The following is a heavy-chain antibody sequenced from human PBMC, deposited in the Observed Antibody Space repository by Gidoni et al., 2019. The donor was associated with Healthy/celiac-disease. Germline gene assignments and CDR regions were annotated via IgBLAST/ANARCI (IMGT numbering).Heavy chain of an antibody. D-gene: IGHD3-16*01. J-gene: IGHJ4*02. Sequence: ESGGGVVQPGRSLRLSCAASGFPFSSYGMHWVRQAPGKGLEWVAVISYDGSNKYYADSVKGRFTISRDNSKNTLYLQMNSLRAEDTAVYYCAKVGGRVGGWAFDYWGQGTLVTVSS. CDR1: GFPFSSYG. CDR2: ISYDGSNK. CDR3: AKVGGRVGGWAFDY. V-gene: IGHV3-30*18.